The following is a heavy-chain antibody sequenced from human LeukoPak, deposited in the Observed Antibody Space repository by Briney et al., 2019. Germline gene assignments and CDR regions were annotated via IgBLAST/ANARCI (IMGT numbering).Heavy chain of an antibody. CDR1: GFTFSDYY. J-gene: IGHJ5*02. CDR2: SSSSSSYT. V-gene: IGHV3-11*05. D-gene: IGHD6-13*01. CDR3: ARGTHAAGYNWFDP. Sequence: GGSLRLSCAASGFTFSDYYMSWIRQAPGKGLKWVSSSSSSSSYTNYADSVKGRFTISRDNAKNSLYLQMNSLRAEDTAVYYCARGTHAAGYNWFDPWGQGTLVTVSS.